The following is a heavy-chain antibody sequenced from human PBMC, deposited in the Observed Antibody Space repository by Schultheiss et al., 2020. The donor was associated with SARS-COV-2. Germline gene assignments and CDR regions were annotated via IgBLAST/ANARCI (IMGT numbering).Heavy chain of an antibody. CDR2: IGTAGDT. CDR3: ARDWSPYGSGSYYYYYYGMDV. CDR1: GFTFSSYD. Sequence: LRLSCAASGFTFSSYDMHWVRQATGKGLEWVSAIGTAGDTYYPGSVKGQFTISRENAKNSLYLQMNSLRAGDTAVYYCARDWSPYGSGSYYYYYYGMDVWGQGTTVTVSS. J-gene: IGHJ6*02. V-gene: IGHV3-13*01. D-gene: IGHD3-10*01.